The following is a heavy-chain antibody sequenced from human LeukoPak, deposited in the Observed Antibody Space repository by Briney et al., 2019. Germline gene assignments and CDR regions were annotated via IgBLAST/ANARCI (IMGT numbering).Heavy chain of an antibody. CDR2: ISGSGVST. J-gene: IGHJ4*02. V-gene: IGHV3-23*01. Sequence: PGGSLRLSCAASGFTFKTYAMTWVRQAPGKGLEWVSSISGSGVSTYYAGSVKGRFTISRDNSENTLYLQMNSLRADDTAVYYCVREGIVAFAYDYWGQGTVVTVSS. CDR3: VREGIVAFAYDY. D-gene: IGHD5-12*01. CDR1: GFTFKTYA.